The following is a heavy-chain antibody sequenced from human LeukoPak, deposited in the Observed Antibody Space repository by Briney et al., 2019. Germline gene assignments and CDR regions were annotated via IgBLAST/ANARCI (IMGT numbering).Heavy chain of an antibody. CDR1: GYTFTGYY. CDR2: INTNTGNP. J-gene: IGHJ4*02. Sequence: ASVKVSCKASGYTFTGYYMHWVRQAPGQGLEWMGWINTNTGNPTYAQGFTGRFVFSLDTSVSTAYLETSSLKAEDTAVYYCARGYTKDMTSVTHFDYWGQGTLVTVSS. V-gene: IGHV7-4-1*02. CDR3: ARGYTKDMTSVTHFDY. D-gene: IGHD4-17*01.